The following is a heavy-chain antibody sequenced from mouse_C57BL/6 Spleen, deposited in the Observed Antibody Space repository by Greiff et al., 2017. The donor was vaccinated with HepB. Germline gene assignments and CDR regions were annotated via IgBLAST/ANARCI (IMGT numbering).Heavy chain of an antibody. CDR1: GFSLTSYG. CDR3: ARTGGSSYLYAMDY. CDR2: IWSGGST. J-gene: IGHJ4*01. V-gene: IGHV2-2*01. Sequence: QVQLKQSGPGLVQPSQSLSITCTVSGFSLTSYGVHWVRQSPGKGLEWLGVIWSGGSTDYNAAFISSLSISKDNSKSQVFFKMNSRQADDTAIYYCARTGGSSYLYAMDYWGQGTSVTVAS. D-gene: IGHD1-1*01.